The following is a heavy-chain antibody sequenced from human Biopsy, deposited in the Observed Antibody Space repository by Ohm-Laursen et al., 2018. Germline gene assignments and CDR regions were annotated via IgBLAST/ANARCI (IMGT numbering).Heavy chain of an antibody. V-gene: IGHV1-46*01. D-gene: IGHD3-22*01. CDR1: GYTFTSYY. Sequence: ASVKVSCKASGYTFTSYYLHWVRQAPGQGLEWMGRINPNNDNTAYAQKFQGRITMTKDTSTSTVYMDLSSLTFDDLAVYYCARGPRGLVVITTTALYFDYWGQGNLVTVSS. J-gene: IGHJ4*02. CDR3: ARGPRGLVVITTTALYFDY. CDR2: INPNNDNT.